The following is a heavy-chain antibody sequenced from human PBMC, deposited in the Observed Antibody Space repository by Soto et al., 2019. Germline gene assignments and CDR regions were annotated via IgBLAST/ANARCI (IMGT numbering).Heavy chain of an antibody. CDR1: GFSFSSYT. V-gene: IGHV3-48*01. J-gene: IGHJ4*02. D-gene: IGHD2-15*01. CDR3: ARGREYCSGDNCYETGSDY. CDR2: ITRSSTTM. Sequence: EVQLVESWGGLVQPGGSLRLSCAASGFSFSSYTMNWVRQAPGKGLEWISSITRSSTTMYYRDSVKGRFTISRDNAKTSLYLQMNSLRVEDSAVYYCARGREYCSGDNCYETGSDYWGQGTLVTVSS.